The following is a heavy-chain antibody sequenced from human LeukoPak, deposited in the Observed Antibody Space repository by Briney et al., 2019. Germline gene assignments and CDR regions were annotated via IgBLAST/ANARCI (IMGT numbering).Heavy chain of an antibody. CDR2: IYYSGST. Sequence: SETLSLTCTVSGGSISSYYWSWIRQPPGKGLEWIGYIYYSGSTNYNPSLKSRVTISVDTSKNQFSLKLSSVTAADTAVYYCARVQAYCGGDCYSLFDYWGQGTLVTVSS. CDR3: ARVQAYCGGDCYSLFDY. D-gene: IGHD2-21*02. CDR1: GGSISSYY. V-gene: IGHV4-59*01. J-gene: IGHJ4*02.